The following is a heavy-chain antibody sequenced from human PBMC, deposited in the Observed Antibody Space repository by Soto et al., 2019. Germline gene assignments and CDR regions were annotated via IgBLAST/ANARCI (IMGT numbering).Heavy chain of an antibody. J-gene: IGHJ4*02. CDR3: TRETGGERHY. CDR2: IDPYDTGI. Sequence: EVQLVESGGGLVQPGGSLRLSCRDSGFTFSGDWMHWVRQAPGKGLDWVSRIDPYDTGISYADSVKGSFTIFRDNAKSRLYLQMNSTRPEDTAVYYCTRETGGERHYWGQGTLVTAPS. D-gene: IGHD2-8*02. CDR1: GFTFSGDW. V-gene: IGHV3-74*01.